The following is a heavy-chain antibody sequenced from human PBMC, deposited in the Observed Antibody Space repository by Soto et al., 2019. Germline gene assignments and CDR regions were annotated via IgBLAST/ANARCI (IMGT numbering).Heavy chain of an antibody. CDR1: GYTFTSYD. V-gene: IGHV1-8*01. D-gene: IGHD5-12*01. CDR3: ARERIVATINAFDI. Sequence: ASVKVSCKASGYTFTSYDINWVRQATGQGLEWMGWMNPNSGSTYYADSVKGRFTISRDNSKNTLYLQMNSLRAEDTAVYYCARERIVATINAFDIWGQGTMVTVSS. CDR2: MNPNSGST. J-gene: IGHJ3*02.